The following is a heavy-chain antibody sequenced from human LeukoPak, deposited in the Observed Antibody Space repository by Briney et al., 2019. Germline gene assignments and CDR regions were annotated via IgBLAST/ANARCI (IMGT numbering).Heavy chain of an antibody. Sequence: ASVKVSCKASGYTFSSYVMHWVRQAPGQSLEWMGWINAGNGNTEYAQKFQGRVTITRDTSASTAYMELNSLRSEDTAVYYCARDTFGTSRPIGYWGQGTLVTVSS. V-gene: IGHV1-3*01. D-gene: IGHD2/OR15-2a*01. J-gene: IGHJ4*02. CDR2: INAGNGNT. CDR3: ARDTFGTSRPIGY. CDR1: GYTFSSYV.